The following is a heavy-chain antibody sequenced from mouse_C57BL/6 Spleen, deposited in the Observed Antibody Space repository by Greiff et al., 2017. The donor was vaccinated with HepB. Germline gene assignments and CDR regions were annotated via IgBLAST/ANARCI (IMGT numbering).Heavy chain of an antibody. J-gene: IGHJ4*01. CDR3: ARRGYYGSSYAMDY. Sequence: QVQLQQSGPELVKPGASVKISCKASGYAFSSSWMNWVKQRPGKGLEWIGRIYPGDGDTNYNGKFKGKATLTADKSSSTAYMQLSSLTSEDSAVYLCARRGYYGSSYAMDYWGQGTSVTVSS. CDR1: GYAFSSSW. V-gene: IGHV1-82*01. D-gene: IGHD1-1*01. CDR2: IYPGDGDT.